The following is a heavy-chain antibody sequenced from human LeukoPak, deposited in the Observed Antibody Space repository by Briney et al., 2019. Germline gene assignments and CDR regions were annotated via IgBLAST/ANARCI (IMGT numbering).Heavy chain of an antibody. D-gene: IGHD6-13*01. Sequence: SGTLSLTCAVSGYSISSGYYWGWIRQPPGKGLEWIGSIYHSGSTYYNPSLKSRVTISVDTSKNQFSLKLSSVTASDTAVYYCARGSNYCFDYWGQGTLVTVSS. CDR1: GYSISSGYY. V-gene: IGHV4-38-2*01. CDR2: IYHSGST. CDR3: ARGSNYCFDY. J-gene: IGHJ4*02.